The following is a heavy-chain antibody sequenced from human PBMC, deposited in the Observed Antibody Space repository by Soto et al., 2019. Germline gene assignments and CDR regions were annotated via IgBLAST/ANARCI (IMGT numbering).Heavy chain of an antibody. Sequence: GSLRLSCAASGFSFSISPMHWVRQAPGKGPEWVALISYDGTNKFYADSVKGRFTISRDNSKSTLYLQVDSLRPEDAAVYYCARDPKTSGGQHWAFNYFDSWGQGTLVTVSS. CDR2: ISYDGTNK. J-gene: IGHJ4*02. V-gene: IGHV3-30-3*01. CDR3: ARDPKTSGGQHWAFNYFDS. CDR1: GFSFSISP. D-gene: IGHD7-27*01.